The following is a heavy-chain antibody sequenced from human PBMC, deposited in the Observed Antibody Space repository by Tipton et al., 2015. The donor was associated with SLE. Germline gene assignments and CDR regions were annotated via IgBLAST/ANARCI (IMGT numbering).Heavy chain of an antibody. CDR1: GDSISRSNYY. J-gene: IGHJ5*02. D-gene: IGHD2-2*01. CDR3: ARHRRYCDSASCHWYSFDP. Sequence: TLSLTCTVSGDSISRSNYYWGWIRQPPGKGLEWIGSIFYRGSTHYNPSLKSRVTMSVDTSKNHFSLNLNSVTAADTAVYYCARHRRYCDSASCHWYSFDPWGQGTLVTVSS. V-gene: IGHV4-39*07. CDR2: IFYRGST.